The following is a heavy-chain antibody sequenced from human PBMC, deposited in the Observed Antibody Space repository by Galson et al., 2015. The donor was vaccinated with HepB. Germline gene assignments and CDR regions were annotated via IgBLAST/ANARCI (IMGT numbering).Heavy chain of an antibody. J-gene: IGHJ4*02. CDR2: FNWNGGGT. Sequence: SLRLSCAISGFNFNEHGMSWVRQVPGKGLEWVSGFNWNGGGTDYADSVKGRFTISRDNAKNSLYLQMNRLRAEDTALYYCARKGRGLLNLHYFDYWGQGTLVTVSS. D-gene: IGHD3-10*01. CDR3: ARKGRGLLNLHYFDY. CDR1: GFNFNEHG. V-gene: IGHV3-20*04.